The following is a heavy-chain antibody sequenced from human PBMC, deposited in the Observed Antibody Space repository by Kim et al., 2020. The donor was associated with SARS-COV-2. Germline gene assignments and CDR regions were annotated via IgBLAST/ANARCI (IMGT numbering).Heavy chain of an antibody. CDR3: ARGTNGAYPALRYSDF. V-gene: IGHV3-23*01. Sequence: GGSLRLSCAASGFTFSSYAMSWVRQAPGKGLEWVSGLGASGVSTYYADSVKGRFTISRDNPKNTLYLQLSSLRGEDTAVYYCARGTNGAYPALRYSDFWGQGALVTVSS. J-gene: IGHJ4*02. CDR2: LGASGVST. CDR1: GFTFSSYA. D-gene: IGHD2-8*01.